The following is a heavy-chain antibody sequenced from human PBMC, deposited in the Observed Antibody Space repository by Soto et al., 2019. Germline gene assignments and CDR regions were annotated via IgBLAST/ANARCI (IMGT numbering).Heavy chain of an antibody. Sequence: PSETLSLTCTVSGGSLSMGRYYWAWLRQPPVKGLDWLGPIEYSETNYYSPSLKSRVTISVDTSKNQFSLKLIYVTAADAAVYYCERQRDYEFLPTYLYCFDYWGQGTLVTVSS. CDR1: GGSLSMGRYY. CDR2: IEYSETN. V-gene: IGHV4-39*01. D-gene: IGHD3-3*01. J-gene: IGHJ4*02. CDR3: ERQRDYEFLPTYLYCFDY.